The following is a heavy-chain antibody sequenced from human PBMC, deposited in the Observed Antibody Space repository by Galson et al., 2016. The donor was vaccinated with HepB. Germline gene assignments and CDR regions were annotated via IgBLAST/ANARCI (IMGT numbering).Heavy chain of an antibody. D-gene: IGHD3-10*01. Sequence: SLRLSCAASGFTFDDYTMHWVRQAPGKGLGWVSLIGWNGGSTYYADSVKGRFTISRDNSKNSLFLQMSSLRSEDTALYFCAKEGAGSGSKGLDSWGQGTLVTVSS. J-gene: IGHJ4*02. CDR3: AKEGAGSGSKGLDS. CDR1: GFTFDDYT. CDR2: IGWNGGST. V-gene: IGHV3-43*01.